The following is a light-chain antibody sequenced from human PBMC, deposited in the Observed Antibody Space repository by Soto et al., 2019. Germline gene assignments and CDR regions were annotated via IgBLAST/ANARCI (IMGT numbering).Light chain of an antibody. CDR2: GNS. CDR1: SSSIGAGYD. Sequence: QSVLTQPPSVSGAPGQRVTISCTGSSSSIGAGYDVHWYQQLPGTAPKLLIYGNSNRPSGVPDRFSGSKSGTSASLAITGLQGEDEADYSCQSYDSSLSGYVFGTGTKVTVL. V-gene: IGLV1-40*01. CDR3: QSYDSSLSGYV. J-gene: IGLJ1*01.